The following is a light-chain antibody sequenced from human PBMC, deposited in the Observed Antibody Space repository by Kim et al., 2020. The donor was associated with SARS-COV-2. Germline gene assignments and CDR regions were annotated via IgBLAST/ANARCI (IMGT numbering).Light chain of an antibody. CDR2: AAS. V-gene: IGKV1-27*01. CDR3: QKYNTAPWT. Sequence: DIQMTKSPSSLSTSVGDRVTITCRANQDISSYLAWYQQKPGKVPKLLIYAASTLQSGVPSRFSGGGSGTHFTLTISSLQPEDVATYYCQKYNTAPWTFGQGTKVDIK. CDR1: QDISSY. J-gene: IGKJ1*01.